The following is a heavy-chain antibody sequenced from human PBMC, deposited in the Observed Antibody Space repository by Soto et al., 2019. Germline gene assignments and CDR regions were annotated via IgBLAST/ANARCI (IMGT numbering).Heavy chain of an antibody. CDR3: VRAGSVIYFYYYMDV. CDR2: INWNGGST. Sequence: EVQLVESGGGVVRPGGSLRLSCAASGFTFDDYGMSWVRQVPGKGLEWVSGINWNGGSTAYADSVKGRFTISRDNAKNSLYLQMNSLRAEDTALYHCVRAGSVIYFYYYMDVWGKGTTVTVSS. V-gene: IGHV3-20*01. J-gene: IGHJ6*03. CDR1: GFTFDDYG.